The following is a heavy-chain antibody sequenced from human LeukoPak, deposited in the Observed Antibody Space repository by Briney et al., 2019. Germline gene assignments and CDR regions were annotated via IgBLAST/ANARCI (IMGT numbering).Heavy chain of an antibody. CDR2: ISYDGSNK. Sequence: PGGSLRLSCAASGFTLSSYGMHWVRQAPGKGLEWVAVISYDGSNKYYADSVKGRFTISRDNSKNTLYLQMNSLRAEDTAVYYCAKKRALGEVEYSSSYFDYWGQGTLVTVSS. J-gene: IGHJ4*02. D-gene: IGHD6-6*01. V-gene: IGHV3-30*18. CDR3: AKKRALGEVEYSSSYFDY. CDR1: GFTLSSYG.